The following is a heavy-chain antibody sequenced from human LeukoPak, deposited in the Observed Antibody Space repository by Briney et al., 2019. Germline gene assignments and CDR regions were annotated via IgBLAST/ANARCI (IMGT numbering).Heavy chain of an antibody. D-gene: IGHD2-21*02. V-gene: IGHV3-30-3*01. CDR3: ARDSWYRCGHDCYSVDY. Sequence: PGGSLRLSCAPSGFTFTNHAMNWVRRVPGKGLEWVTTISFDVTDKYNADAVTGRFTISRDNSKDTLYLQLDSLRTEVTALYSWARDSWYRCGHDCYSVDYWSQGTLVTVSS. CDR1: GFTFTNHA. J-gene: IGHJ4*02. CDR2: ISFDVTDK.